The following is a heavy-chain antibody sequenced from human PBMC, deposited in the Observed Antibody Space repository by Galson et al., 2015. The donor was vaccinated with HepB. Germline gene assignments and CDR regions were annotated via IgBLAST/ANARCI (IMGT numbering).Heavy chain of an antibody. Sequence: SLRLSCAASGFTFSSYSMNWVRQAPGKGLEWVSSISSSSSYIYYADSVKGRFTISRDNARNSLYLQMNSLRAEDTAVYYCARDVPIDSNYYDYWGQGTLVTVSS. CDR2: ISSSSSYI. CDR3: ARDVPIDSNYYDY. CDR1: GFTFSSYS. J-gene: IGHJ4*02. D-gene: IGHD4-11*01. V-gene: IGHV3-21*01.